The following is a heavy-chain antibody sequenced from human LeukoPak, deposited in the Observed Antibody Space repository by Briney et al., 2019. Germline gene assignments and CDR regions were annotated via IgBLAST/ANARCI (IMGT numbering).Heavy chain of an antibody. CDR3: SREPRMELPCYFDYYMGV. V-gene: IGHV1-18*01. Sequence: ASVKVSCKASGYTFPSYGISWVRQAPGQGLEWLGWISAYNGNTNYAQKLQGRVTMTTDTSTSTAYMELRSLTSDDTAVYYSSREPRMELPCYFDYYMGVWGKGTTVTVSS. CDR2: ISAYNGNT. CDR1: GYTFPSYG. D-gene: IGHD1-7*01. J-gene: IGHJ6*03.